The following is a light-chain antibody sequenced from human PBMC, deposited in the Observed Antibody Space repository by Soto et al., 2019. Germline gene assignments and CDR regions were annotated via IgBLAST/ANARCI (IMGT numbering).Light chain of an antibody. CDR2: GAS. Sequence: EIVLTQSPGTLSLSPGERATLSCRASQSFSSSYLAWYQQKPGQAPRLLIYGASSRPTGIPDRFSDSGSGTDFTLTISRLEPEDFAVYFCQQYGSSPWTFGQGTKVEIK. V-gene: IGKV3-20*01. CDR3: QQYGSSPWT. J-gene: IGKJ1*01. CDR1: QSFSSSY.